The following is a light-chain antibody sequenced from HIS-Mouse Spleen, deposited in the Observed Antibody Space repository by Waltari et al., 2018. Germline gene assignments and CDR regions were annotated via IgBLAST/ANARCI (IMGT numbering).Light chain of an antibody. J-gene: IGLJ2*01. CDR3: AAWDDSLSGV. CDR2: RNN. V-gene: IGLV1-47*01. Sequence: QSVLTQPPSVSGAPGQRVTISCSGSSSNIGSNYVYWYQQLPGTAPNLLTYRNNRRHAGVPDRFSGSESGASASLAISGLRSEDEADYYCAAWDDSLSGVFGGGTKLTVL. CDR1: SSNIGSNY.